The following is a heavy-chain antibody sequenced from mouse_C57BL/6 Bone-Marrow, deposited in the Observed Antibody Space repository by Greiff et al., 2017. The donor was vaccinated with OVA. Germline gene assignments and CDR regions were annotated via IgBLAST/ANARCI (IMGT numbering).Heavy chain of an antibody. Sequence: VKLLESGAELVRPGASVTLSCKASGYTFTDYEMHWVKQTPVHGLEWIGAIDPETGGTAYNQKFKGKAILTADKSSSTAYMELRSLTSEDSAVYYCTRRRGYDYDGEFYYWGQGTTLTVSS. CDR3: TRRRGYDYDGEFYY. V-gene: IGHV1-15*01. J-gene: IGHJ2*01. CDR2: IDPETGGT. CDR1: GYTFTDYE. D-gene: IGHD2-4*01.